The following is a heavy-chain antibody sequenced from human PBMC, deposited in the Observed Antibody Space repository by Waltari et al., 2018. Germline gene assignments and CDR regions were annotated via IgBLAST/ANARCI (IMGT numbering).Heavy chain of an antibody. CDR2: ISQSGTT. D-gene: IGHD3-9*01. V-gene: IGHV4-34*02. CDR1: GGSFLDYD. J-gene: IGHJ6*03. CDR3: VRVTQVWLRGFYHPYMDV. Sequence: QMPLQQWGAGLLKPSETLSLTCSLSGGSFLDYDWGWIRQPTGKGLEWIGQISQSGTTTSNPSLRRRVSLSLDASQKRFGLKMTSVSASDSAIFYCVRVTQVWLRGFYHPYMDVWGRGTTVIVSS.